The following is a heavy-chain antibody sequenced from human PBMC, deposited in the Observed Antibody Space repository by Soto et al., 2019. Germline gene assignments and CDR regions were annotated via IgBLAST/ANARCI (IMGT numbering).Heavy chain of an antibody. CDR1: GYTFTGYY. CDR2: INPNSGGT. CDR3: ARGPIVVVPAAITEYYYYYYMDV. V-gene: IGHV1-2*04. J-gene: IGHJ6*03. D-gene: IGHD2-2*01. Sequence: GASVKVSCKASGYTFTGYYMHWVRQAPGQGLEWMGWINPNSGGTNYAQKFQGWVTMTRDTSISTAYMELSRLRSDDTAVYYCARGPIVVVPAAITEYYYYYYMDVWGKGTTVTVSS.